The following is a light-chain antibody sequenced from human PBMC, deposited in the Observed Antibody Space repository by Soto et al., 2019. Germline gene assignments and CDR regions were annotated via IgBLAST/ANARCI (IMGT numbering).Light chain of an antibody. J-gene: IGKJ4*01. Sequence: DVQMTQSPSSLSASVGDRVTITCRASQDIKTWLVWYQQKPEQAPKSLIYAASGLQAGVTSRFSGSGSGTDFTLTISSLQPEDSAIYYCQQYNSYPLTFGGGT. CDR2: AAS. CDR3: QQYNSYPLT. CDR1: QDIKTW. V-gene: IGKV1D-16*01.